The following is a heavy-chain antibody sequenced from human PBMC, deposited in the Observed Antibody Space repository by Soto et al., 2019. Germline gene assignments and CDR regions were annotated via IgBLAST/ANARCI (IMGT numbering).Heavy chain of an antibody. Sequence: ASVKVSCKASGYTFTSYGISWVRQAPGQGLEWMGWISAYNGNTNYAQKLQGRVTMTTDTSTSTAYMELRSLRSDDTAVYYCARAGSYFDWLLPPSWLVPWGQATMVTV. CDR1: GYTFTSYG. V-gene: IGHV1-18*01. D-gene: IGHD3-9*01. CDR3: ARAGSYFDWLLPPSWLVP. CDR2: ISAYNGNT. J-gene: IGHJ5*02.